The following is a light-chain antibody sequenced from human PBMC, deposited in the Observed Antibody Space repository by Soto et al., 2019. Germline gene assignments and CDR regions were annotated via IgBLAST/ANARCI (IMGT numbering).Light chain of an antibody. CDR3: QQYYTTPYT. CDR1: QSVLYSSNNKNY. J-gene: IGKJ2*01. CDR2: WAS. Sequence: EIVLTQSPGSLSLSPGERVTLSCRASQSVLYSSNNKNYLAWYQQKPGQPPKLLFYWASTRKSGVPDRFSGSGSGTDFTLTISSLQAEDVAVYYCQQYYTTPYTFGQGTKLEFK. V-gene: IGKV4-1*01.